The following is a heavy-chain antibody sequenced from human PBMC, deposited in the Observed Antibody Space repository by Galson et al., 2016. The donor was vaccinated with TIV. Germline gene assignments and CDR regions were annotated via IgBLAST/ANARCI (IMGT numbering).Heavy chain of an antibody. J-gene: IGHJ4*02. CDR1: GYRFTNHW. CDR2: IYPGDSDT. Sequence: QSGAEVKKPGESLKISCKASGYRFTNHWIGWVRQMPGKGLEWMGVIYPGDSDTRYSPSFQGQVTISADKSSSTALLQWSSLKASDTAMYYCARLEGYDDSASDYWGQGTLVTVSS. CDR3: ARLEGYDDSASDY. D-gene: IGHD3-22*01. V-gene: IGHV5-51*01.